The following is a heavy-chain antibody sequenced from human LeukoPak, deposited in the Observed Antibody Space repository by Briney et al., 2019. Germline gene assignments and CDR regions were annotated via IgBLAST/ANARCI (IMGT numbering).Heavy chain of an antibody. CDR1: GDSITSSSCS. CDR3: ARDQVDYTIPDHLDS. D-gene: IGHD2-2*02. J-gene: IGHJ4*02. CDR2: ISQSGNS. V-gene: IGHV4-30-2*01. Sequence: MASETLSLTCAVSGDSITSSSCSWSWIRQPPGKGLEWIGYISQSGNSYFTPPLNSRATISVDKSKNSFSLNLNFVTAADTAVYYCARDQVDYTIPDHLDSWGKGILVIVSS.